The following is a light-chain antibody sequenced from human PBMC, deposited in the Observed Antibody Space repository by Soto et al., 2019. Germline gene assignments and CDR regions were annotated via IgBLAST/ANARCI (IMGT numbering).Light chain of an antibody. J-gene: IGKJ1*01. CDR2: DAS. CDR3: QQRYNWPLT. CDR1: QYVSSF. Sequence: EIVLTQSPATLSLSPGERATLSCRASQYVSSFLAWYQQKAGPAPRLLIYDASHRATGIPARFSGSGSGTDFTLTINSLEHEDFALYYCQQRYNWPLTFGQGTKVDI. V-gene: IGKV3-11*01.